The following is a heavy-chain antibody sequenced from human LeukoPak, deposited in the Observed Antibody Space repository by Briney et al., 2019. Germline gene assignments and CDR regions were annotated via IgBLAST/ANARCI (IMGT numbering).Heavy chain of an antibody. Sequence: SETLSLTCAVYGGSFGGYYWSWIRQPPGKGLEWIGEINHSGSTNYNPSLKSRVTISVGTSKNQFSLKLSSVTAADTAVYYCARVIGGYSGYDSPYYFDYWGQGTLVTVSS. CDR3: ARVIGGYSGYDSPYYFDY. J-gene: IGHJ4*02. V-gene: IGHV4-34*01. CDR2: INHSGST. D-gene: IGHD5-12*01. CDR1: GGSFGGYY.